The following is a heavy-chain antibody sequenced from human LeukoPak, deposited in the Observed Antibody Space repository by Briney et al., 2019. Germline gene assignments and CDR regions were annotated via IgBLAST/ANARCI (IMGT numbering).Heavy chain of an antibody. Sequence: SQTLSLTCTVSGGSITSGTYYWTWIRHHPGKGLEWIGYIYSSGDTQYNPSLRSRVTMSVDTSKSQFSLKLKSVTAADTAVYYCARIGSGNYYWFDPWGQGTLVTVSS. CDR3: ARIGSGNYYWFDP. J-gene: IGHJ5*02. CDR2: IYSSGDT. CDR1: GGSITSGTYY. V-gene: IGHV4-31*03. D-gene: IGHD3-10*01.